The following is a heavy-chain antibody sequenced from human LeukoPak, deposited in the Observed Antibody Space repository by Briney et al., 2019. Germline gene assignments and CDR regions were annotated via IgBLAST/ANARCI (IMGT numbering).Heavy chain of an antibody. Sequence: AGESLKISCKGSGYSFTSYWIGWVRQMPGKGLDWMGIIYPGDSDTRYSPSFQGQVTISADKSISTAYLQWSSLKASDTAMYYCARRRIVVVPAANLGDYYYYYYMDVWGKGTTVTVSS. D-gene: IGHD2-2*01. V-gene: IGHV5-51*01. CDR1: GYSFTSYW. J-gene: IGHJ6*03. CDR2: IYPGDSDT. CDR3: ARRRIVVVPAANLGDYYYYYYMDV.